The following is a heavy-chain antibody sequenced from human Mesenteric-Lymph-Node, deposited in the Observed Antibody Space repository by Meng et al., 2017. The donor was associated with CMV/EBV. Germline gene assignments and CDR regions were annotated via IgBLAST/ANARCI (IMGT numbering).Heavy chain of an antibody. J-gene: IGHJ6*02. D-gene: IGHD3-3*01. CDR3: ARGPGGRTYYGGMDV. Sequence: ASVKVSCKASGYTFTSYDINWVRQATGQGLEWMGWMNPNSGNTGYAQKFQGRVTLTRNTSISTAYMELSSLRSEDTAVYYCARGPGGRTYYGGMDVWGQGTTVTVSS. CDR1: GYTFTSYD. V-gene: IGHV1-8*01. CDR2: MNPNSGNT.